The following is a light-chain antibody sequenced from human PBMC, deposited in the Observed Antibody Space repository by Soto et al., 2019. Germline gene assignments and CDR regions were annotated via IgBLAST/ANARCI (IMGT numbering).Light chain of an antibody. J-gene: IGKJ4*01. V-gene: IGKV1-39*01. Sequence: DFQMTQSPSSLSASVGDRVTIICRASQSIANYLNWYPQKPGKAPSLLNYSASTLQSGVPSRFSGSRSGTDFTLTISSLQPEDFATYFCQQTYSAPPTCGGGTKVEIK. CDR2: SAS. CDR3: QQTYSAPPT. CDR1: QSIANY.